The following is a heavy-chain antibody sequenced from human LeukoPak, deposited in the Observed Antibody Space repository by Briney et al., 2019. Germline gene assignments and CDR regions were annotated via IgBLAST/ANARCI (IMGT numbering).Heavy chain of an antibody. CDR2: ISWNSGNI. D-gene: IGHD2-2*01. CDR1: GFTFDDYA. V-gene: IGHV3-9*01. CDR3: ARDSCGSPSCFDY. J-gene: IGHJ4*02. Sequence: GGSLRLSCAASGFTFDDYAMHWVRQAPGKGLEWVSGISWNSGNIGYADSVKGRFTISRDNAKNSLYLQMNSLRAEDTAVYYCARDSCGSPSCFDYWGQGTLVTVSS.